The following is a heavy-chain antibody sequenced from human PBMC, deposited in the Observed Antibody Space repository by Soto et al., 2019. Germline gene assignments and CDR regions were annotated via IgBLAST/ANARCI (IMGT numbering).Heavy chain of an antibody. Sequence: GGSLRLSCAAYGFTFSNAWINWVRQTPGRGLEWVGRVKSKNDGGTTDFAAPVKGRFTISRDDSKNMLYLQMNSLKTEDTAVYYCSTGLNFGVCQLTSTGYYYYMVVRGKGTKVTVSS. CDR2: VKSKNDGGTT. V-gene: IGHV3-15*07. CDR1: GFTFSNAW. D-gene: IGHD3-3*01. CDR3: STGLNFGVCQLTSTGYYYYMVV. J-gene: IGHJ6*03.